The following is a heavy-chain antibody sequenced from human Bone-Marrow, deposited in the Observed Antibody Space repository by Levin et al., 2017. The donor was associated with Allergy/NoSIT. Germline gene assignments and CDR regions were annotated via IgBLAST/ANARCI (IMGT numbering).Heavy chain of an antibody. CDR1: GGSISSSSYY. CDR2: LFYTGIT. Sequence: RSQTLSLTCTVSGGSISSSSYYWAWIRQPPGKGLEWIGNLFYTGITYYNPSLKSRVIISVDTSKNQFSLNLSSVTAADTAVYYCARHWAGPSSSFDHWGQGTLVTVSS. D-gene: IGHD6-13*01. J-gene: IGHJ4*02. CDR3: ARHWAGPSSSFDH. V-gene: IGHV4-39*01.